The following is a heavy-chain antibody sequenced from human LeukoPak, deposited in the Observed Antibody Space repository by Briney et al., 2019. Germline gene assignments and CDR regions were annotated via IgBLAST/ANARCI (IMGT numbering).Heavy chain of an antibody. CDR1: GGSISSTSYY. V-gene: IGHV4-39*02. CDR3: AREDYIWGNYGDEGF. CDR2: IYYNGNT. J-gene: IGHJ4*02. D-gene: IGHD3-16*01. Sequence: SETLSLTCTVSGGSISSTSYYWGWIRQPPGKGLEWIGTIYYNGNTYYNPSLKSRATISVDMSKSQFSLNLSSVTAADTAVYYCAREDYIWGNYGDEGFWGQGALVTVSS.